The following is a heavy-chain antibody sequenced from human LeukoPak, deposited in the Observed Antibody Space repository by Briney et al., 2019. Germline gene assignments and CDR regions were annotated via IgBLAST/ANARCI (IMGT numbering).Heavy chain of an antibody. Sequence: PSETLSLTCTVSGGSISSYYWSWIRQPPGKGLEWIGYIYYSGSTNYNPSLKSRVTISVDTSKNQFSLKLSSVTAADTAVYYCARDLRGEGDIYFQHWGQGTLVTVSS. D-gene: IGHD3-10*01. J-gene: IGHJ1*01. CDR1: GGSISSYY. CDR2: IYYSGST. CDR3: ARDLRGEGDIYFQH. V-gene: IGHV4-59*01.